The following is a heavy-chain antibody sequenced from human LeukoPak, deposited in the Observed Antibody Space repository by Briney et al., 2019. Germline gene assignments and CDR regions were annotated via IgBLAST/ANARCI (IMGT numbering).Heavy chain of an antibody. Sequence: GGSLRLSCAASGFTVSRNYMIWVRQAPGKGLEWVSVIYSGGSTYYADSVKGRFTISRDNSKNTLYLQMNSLRAEDTAVYYCARGYGGQDYFDYWGQGTLVTVSS. CDR2: IYSGGST. CDR1: GFTVSRNY. CDR3: ARGYGGQDYFDY. V-gene: IGHV3-53*05. J-gene: IGHJ4*02. D-gene: IGHD4-23*01.